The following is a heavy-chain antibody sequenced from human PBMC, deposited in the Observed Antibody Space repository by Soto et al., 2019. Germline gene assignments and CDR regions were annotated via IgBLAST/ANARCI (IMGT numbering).Heavy chain of an antibody. V-gene: IGHV4-39*01. CDR3: ASEDYDILTGYPLRENWFDP. CDR1: GGSISSSSYY. CDR2: IYYSGST. Sequence: SETLSLTCTVSGGSISSSSYYWGWIRQPPGTGLEWIGSIYYSGSTYYNPSLKSRVTISVDTSKNQFSLKLSSVTAADTAVYYCASEDYDILTGYPLRENWFDPWGQGTLVTVSS. J-gene: IGHJ5*02. D-gene: IGHD3-9*01.